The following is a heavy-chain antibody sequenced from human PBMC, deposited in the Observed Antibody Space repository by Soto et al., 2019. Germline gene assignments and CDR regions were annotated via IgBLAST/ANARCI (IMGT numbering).Heavy chain of an antibody. CDR3: ARERVGHSAMDV. D-gene: IGHD1-26*01. Sequence: QVQLQESGPGLVKPSETLSLMCTVSGGSITNYYWSWIWQSPAKGLEWIGYVSDSGSTKYNPSLKSRVTISGDTSKNQFSLKLTSLTAADTAVYYCARERVGHSAMDVWGQGTTVTVSS. V-gene: IGHV4-59*12. CDR2: VSDSGST. CDR1: GGSITNYY. J-gene: IGHJ6*02.